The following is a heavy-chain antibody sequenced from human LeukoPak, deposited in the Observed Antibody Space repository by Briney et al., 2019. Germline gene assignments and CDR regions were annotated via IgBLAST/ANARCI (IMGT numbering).Heavy chain of an antibody. CDR2: ISGSGGST. CDR1: GFTFSSYS. J-gene: IGHJ4*02. V-gene: IGHV3-23*01. CDR3: AKNPLYYYDSSGYCDY. Sequence: PGGSLRLSCAASGFTFSSYSMNWVRQAPGKGLEWVSAISGSGGSTYYADSVKGRFTISRDNSKNTLYLQMNSLRAEDTAVYYCAKNPLYYYDSSGYCDYWGQGTLVTVSS. D-gene: IGHD3-22*01.